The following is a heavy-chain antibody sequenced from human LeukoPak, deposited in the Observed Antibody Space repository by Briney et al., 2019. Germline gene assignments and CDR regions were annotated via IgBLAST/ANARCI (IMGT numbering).Heavy chain of an antibody. CDR1: GYTFTSYG. J-gene: IGHJ6*03. V-gene: IGHV1-18*01. Sequence: ASVKVSCKASGYTFTSYGISWVRQAPGQGLEWMGWTSAYNGNTNYAQKLQGRVTMTTDTSTSTAYMELRSLRSDDTAVYYCARSIAAANYYYYYYMDVWGKGTTVTVSS. CDR2: TSAYNGNT. CDR3: ARSIAAANYYYYYYMDV. D-gene: IGHD6-13*01.